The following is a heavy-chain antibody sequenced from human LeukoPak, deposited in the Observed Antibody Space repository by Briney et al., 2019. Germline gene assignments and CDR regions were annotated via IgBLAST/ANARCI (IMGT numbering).Heavy chain of an antibody. V-gene: IGHV4-4*07. CDR1: GGSISSYY. Sequence: SETLSLTCTVSGGSISSYYWSWIRQPAGKGLEWIGRIYTSGSTNYNPSLKSRVTMSVDTSKKQFSLRLSSVTAADTAVYYCARTPIYYFDNSGYYNWGQGTLVTVSS. CDR3: ARTPIYYFDNSGYYN. D-gene: IGHD3-22*01. J-gene: IGHJ4*02. CDR2: IYTSGST.